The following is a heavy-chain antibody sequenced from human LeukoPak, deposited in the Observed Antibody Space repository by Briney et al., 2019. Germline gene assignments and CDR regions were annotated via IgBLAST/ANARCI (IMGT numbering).Heavy chain of an antibody. Sequence: PSETLSLTCAVYGGSFSGYYWSWIRQPPGKGLEWLGEINHSGSTNYNPSLKSRVTISVDTSKNQFSLKLSSVTAADTAVYYCARSDILTGYGSDAFDIWGQGTMVTVSS. V-gene: IGHV4-34*01. CDR3: ARSDILTGYGSDAFDI. CDR2: INHSGST. CDR1: GGSFSGYY. D-gene: IGHD3-9*01. J-gene: IGHJ3*02.